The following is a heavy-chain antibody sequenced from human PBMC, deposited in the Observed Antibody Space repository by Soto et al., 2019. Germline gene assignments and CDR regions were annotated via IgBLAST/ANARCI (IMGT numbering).Heavy chain of an antibody. D-gene: IGHD6-13*01. J-gene: IGHJ1*01. CDR3: AKDSAIAAARWGYFQH. V-gene: IGHV3-9*01. Sequence: EVQLVESGGGLVQPGRSLRLSCAASGFTFDDYAMHWVRQAPGKGLEWVSGISWNSGSIGYADSVKGRFTISRDNAKNSLYLQMNSLRAEDTALYYCAKDSAIAAARWGYFQHWGQGTLVTVSS. CDR1: GFTFDDYA. CDR2: ISWNSGSI.